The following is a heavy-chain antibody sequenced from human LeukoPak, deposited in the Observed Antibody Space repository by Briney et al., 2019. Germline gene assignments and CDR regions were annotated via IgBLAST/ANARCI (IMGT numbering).Heavy chain of an antibody. CDR3: ATAAYGFLDIDY. CDR2: FDPEDGET. Sequence: ASVKVSCKVSGYTLTELSMHWVRQAPGKGLEWMGGFDPEDGETIYAQKFQGRVTMTEDTSTDTAYMELSSLRSEDTAVYYCATAAYGFLDIDYWGQGTLVTVSS. J-gene: IGHJ4*02. V-gene: IGHV1-24*01. D-gene: IGHD3-10*01. CDR1: GYTLTELS.